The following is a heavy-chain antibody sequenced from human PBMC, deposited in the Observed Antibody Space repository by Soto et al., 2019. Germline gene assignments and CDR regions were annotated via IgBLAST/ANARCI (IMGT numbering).Heavy chain of an antibody. CDR3: ARSVAVPGAHIDY. V-gene: IGHV4-59*01. CDR2: VYYAGST. D-gene: IGHD6-19*01. Sequence: SETLSLTCSVSGGSISGSYWSWIRQSPGKGLEWLGYVYYAGSTNYSPSLRSRVSISVDTSKNEFSLRLSSVTAADTAVYFCARSVAVPGAHIDYWGQGTQVTVSS. J-gene: IGHJ4*02. CDR1: GGSISGSY.